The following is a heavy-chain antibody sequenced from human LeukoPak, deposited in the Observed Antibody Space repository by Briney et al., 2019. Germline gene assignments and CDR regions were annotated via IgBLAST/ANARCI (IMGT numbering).Heavy chain of an antibody. CDR1: GGSISSYY. D-gene: IGHD3-10*01. J-gene: IGHJ4*02. V-gene: IGHV4-59*07. CDR3: ARIFRGAYFDY. CDR2: IHFSGST. Sequence: SDTLSLTCTVSGGSISSYYWSWIRQPPGKGLEWIGYIHFSGSTNYNPSLKSRVTVSDDKSKNQFSLKLSSVTAADTAVYYCARIFRGAYFDYWGQGTLVTVSS.